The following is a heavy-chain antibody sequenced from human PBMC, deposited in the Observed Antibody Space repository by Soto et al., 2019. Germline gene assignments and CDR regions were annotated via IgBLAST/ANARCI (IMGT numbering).Heavy chain of an antibody. Sequence: EVQLVESGGGLVQPGGSLKLSCAVSGFTFSVSAIHWVRQASGKGLEWVGRIRSKADNYATAYGESVKGRFSISRDDSKNTAYLHMSSLNTEDTAVYYCARLAEWEYYDGMDVWGQGTTVTVSS. D-gene: IGHD1-26*01. V-gene: IGHV3-73*02. CDR1: GFTFSVSA. CDR2: IRSKADNYAT. CDR3: ARLAEWEYYDGMDV. J-gene: IGHJ6*02.